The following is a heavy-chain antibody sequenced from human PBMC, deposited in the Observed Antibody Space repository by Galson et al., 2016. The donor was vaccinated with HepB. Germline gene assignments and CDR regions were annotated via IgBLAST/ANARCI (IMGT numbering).Heavy chain of an antibody. Sequence: SLRLSCAASGFTSSDKYMGWIRQAPGKGLEWISYMSTSGRTISYADSVKGRLIISRDNANNSLYLQINSLRAEDTATYYCATLTGNYFDYWGQGTLVTVSS. CDR3: ATLTGNYFDY. V-gene: IGHV3-11*01. CDR1: GFTSSDKY. D-gene: IGHD1-20*01. CDR2: MSTSGRTI. J-gene: IGHJ4*02.